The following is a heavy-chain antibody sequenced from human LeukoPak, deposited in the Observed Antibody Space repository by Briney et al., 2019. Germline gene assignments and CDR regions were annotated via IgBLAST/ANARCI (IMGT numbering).Heavy chain of an antibody. D-gene: IGHD3-22*01. V-gene: IGHV4-4*07. CDR1: GGSISSYY. Sequence: SETLSLTCTVSGGSISSYYWSWIRQPAGKGLEWIGRIYTSGSTNYNPSLKSRVTMSVDTSKNQFSLKLSSVTAADTAVYYCARGLYYYDSSGYRQPFDYWGQGTLVTVSS. CDR3: ARGLYYYDSSGYRQPFDY. CDR2: IYTSGST. J-gene: IGHJ4*02.